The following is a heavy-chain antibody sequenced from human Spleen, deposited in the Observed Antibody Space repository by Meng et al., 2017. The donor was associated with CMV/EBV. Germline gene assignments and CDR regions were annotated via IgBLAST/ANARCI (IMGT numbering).Heavy chain of an antibody. D-gene: IGHD2-21*01. CDR1: GGSISSSSYY. V-gene: IGHV4-39*07. CDR3: ARDSRYCGGDCYNGYGMDV. CDR2: IYYSGST. Sequence: GSLRLSCTVSGGSISSSSYYWGWIRQPPGKGLEWIGSIYYSGSTYYNPSLKSRVTISVDTSKNQFSLKLSSVTVADTAVYYCARDSRYCGGDCYNGYGMDVWGQGTTVTVSS. J-gene: IGHJ6*02.